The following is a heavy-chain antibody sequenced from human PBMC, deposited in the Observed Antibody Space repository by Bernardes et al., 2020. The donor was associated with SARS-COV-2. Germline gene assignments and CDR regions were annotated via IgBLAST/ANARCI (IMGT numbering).Heavy chain of an antibody. CDR2: INWNGGST. CDR3: AREPIAAAGTVWFDP. D-gene: IGHD6-13*01. Sequence: VGSLSLSRAASGFTFDDSGMSWVRQAPGKGLEWVSGINWNGGSTGYADSVKGRFTISRDNAKNSLYLQMNSLRAEDTALYHCAREPIAAAGTVWFDPWGQGTLVTVSS. V-gene: IGHV3-20*01. J-gene: IGHJ5*02. CDR1: GFTFDDSG.